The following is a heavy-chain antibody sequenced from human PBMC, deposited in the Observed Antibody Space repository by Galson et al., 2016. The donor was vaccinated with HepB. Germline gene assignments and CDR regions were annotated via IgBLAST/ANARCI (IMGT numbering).Heavy chain of an antibody. Sequence: LSLTCDVSDESITTHYWSWIRQSPGEGLEWLGYVHSSGNSKYNPSLTSRVTMSLDTSGSRFSLRLRSVTAADTAVYFCARGTRFSYKWSFDSWGQGALVTASS. J-gene: IGHJ4*02. D-gene: IGHD1-20*01. CDR3: ARGTRFSYKWSFDS. CDR2: VHSSGNS. V-gene: IGHV4-59*11. CDR1: DESITTHY.